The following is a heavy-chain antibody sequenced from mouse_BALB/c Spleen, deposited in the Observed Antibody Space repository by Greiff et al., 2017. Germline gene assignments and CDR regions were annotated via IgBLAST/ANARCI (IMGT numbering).Heavy chain of an antibody. J-gene: IGHJ3*01. CDR2: IWSGGST. CDR1: GFSLTSYG. D-gene: IGHD1-1*01. Sequence: VKVVESGPGLVQPSQSLSITCTVSGFSLTSYGVHWVRQSPGKGLEWLGVIWSGGSTDYNAAFISRLSISKDNSKSQVFFKMNSLQANDTAIYYCATFYGSSYGFAYWGQGTLVTVSA. V-gene: IGHV2-2*02. CDR3: ATFYGSSYGFAY.